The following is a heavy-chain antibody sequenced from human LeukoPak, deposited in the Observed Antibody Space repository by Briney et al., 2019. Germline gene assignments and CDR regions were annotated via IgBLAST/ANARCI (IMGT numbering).Heavy chain of an antibody. Sequence: SETLSLTCTVSGGSISSYYWSWIRQPAGKGLEWIGRIYTSGSTNYNPSLKSRVTISADTSKNQFSLKLSSVTAADTAVYYCARGERGYGGYDYTLGTYYYYYYMDVWGKGTTVTVSS. V-gene: IGHV4-4*07. CDR1: GGSISSYY. CDR3: ARGERGYGGYDYTLGTYYYYYYMDV. D-gene: IGHD5-12*01. CDR2: IYTSGST. J-gene: IGHJ6*03.